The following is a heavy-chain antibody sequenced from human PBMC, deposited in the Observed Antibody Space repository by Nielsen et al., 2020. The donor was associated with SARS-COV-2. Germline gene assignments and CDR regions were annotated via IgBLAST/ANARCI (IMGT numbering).Heavy chain of an antibody. CDR1: GFTFSDYY. Sequence: GESLKISCAASGFTFSDYYMSWIRQAPGKGLEWVSYISSSSSYTNYADSVKGRFTISRDNAKNSLYLQMNSLRAEDTAVYYCARDADYYGSGSYVDYWGQGTLVTVSS. CDR2: ISSSSSYT. V-gene: IGHV3-11*05. CDR3: ARDADYYGSGSYVDY. J-gene: IGHJ4*02. D-gene: IGHD3-10*01.